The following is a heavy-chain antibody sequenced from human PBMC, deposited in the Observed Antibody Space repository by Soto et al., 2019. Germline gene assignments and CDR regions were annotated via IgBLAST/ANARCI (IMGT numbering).Heavy chain of an antibody. D-gene: IGHD1-26*01. CDR3: AAGGSYDPYAFDI. CDR1: GFTFSSYA. CDR2: ISGSGGST. J-gene: IGHJ3*02. V-gene: IGHV3-23*01. Sequence: GGSLRLSCAASGFTFSSYAMSWVRQAPGKGLEWISAISGSGGSTYYADSVKGRFTISRDNSKNTLYLQMNSLRAEDTAVYYCAAGGSYDPYAFDIWGQGTMVTVSS.